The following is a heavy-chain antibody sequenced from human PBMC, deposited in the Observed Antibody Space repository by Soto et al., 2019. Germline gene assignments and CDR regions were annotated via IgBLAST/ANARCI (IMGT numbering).Heavy chain of an antibody. CDR1: GGSISSYY. CDR2: ISDSGIT. CDR3: ASSCLKYEECGRASHSFDY. Sequence: QVHLQESGPGLVKPSETLSLTCTVSGGSISSYYWSWIRQPPGKGLEWIGYISDSGITNYSPSLNSRVTISVDTSKNQVSLKLSSVTAADTAIYYCASSCLKYEECGRASHSFDYWGQGNMVNVSS. J-gene: IGHJ4*02. D-gene: IGHD3-3*01. V-gene: IGHV4-59*08.